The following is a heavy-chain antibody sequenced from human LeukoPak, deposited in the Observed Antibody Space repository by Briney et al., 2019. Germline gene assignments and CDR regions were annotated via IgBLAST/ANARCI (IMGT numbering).Heavy chain of an antibody. CDR3: AKDFMAYYGSGSYSVDY. V-gene: IGHV3-23*01. Sequence: PGGSLRLSCAASGFTFSSYAMSWVRQAPGKGLEWVSAISGSGGSTYYADSVKGRFTISRDNSKNTLYLQMNSLRAGDTAVYYCAKDFMAYYGSGSYSVDYWGQGTLVTVSS. J-gene: IGHJ4*02. CDR1: GFTFSSYA. D-gene: IGHD3-10*01. CDR2: ISGSGGST.